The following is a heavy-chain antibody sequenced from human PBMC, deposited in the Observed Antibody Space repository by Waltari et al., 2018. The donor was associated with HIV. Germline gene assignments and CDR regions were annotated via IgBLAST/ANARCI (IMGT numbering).Heavy chain of an antibody. V-gene: IGHV3-49*04. Sequence: ELQLVESGGGLVQPGRSLRLTCRASGFTLDDFAVTWVRQAPGKGLEWVGVLRNKPYGGTTEFAASVKGRFTISRDESKSIAFLQMNSLKAEDTAVYYCARDRDDGLDVRGQGTTVIVS. CDR3: ARDRDDGLDV. CDR1: GFTLDDFA. J-gene: IGHJ6*02. CDR2: LRNKPYGGTT.